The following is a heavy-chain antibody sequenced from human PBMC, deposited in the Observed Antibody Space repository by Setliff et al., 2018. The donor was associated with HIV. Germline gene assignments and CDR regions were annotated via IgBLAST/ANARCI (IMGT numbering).Heavy chain of an antibody. Sequence: SETLSLTCSVSGDSISSSYWSWIRQPPGKGLECIGYVHYSGNTNYNPSLKSRLTISIDTSKNQFSLKLSSVTAADTAVYYCARLGYCSRTTCYGYYYMDVWGKGTTVTVSS. CDR1: GDSISSSY. J-gene: IGHJ6*03. D-gene: IGHD2-2*01. V-gene: IGHV4-59*08. CDR3: ARLGYCSRTTCYGYYYMDV. CDR2: VHYSGNT.